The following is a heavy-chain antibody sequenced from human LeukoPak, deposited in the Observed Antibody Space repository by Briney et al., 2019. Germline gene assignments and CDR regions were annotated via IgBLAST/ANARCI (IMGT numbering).Heavy chain of an antibody. D-gene: IGHD2-2*01. V-gene: IGHV3-48*01. CDR3: ARGIVVVPAASDPFDY. J-gene: IGHJ4*02. CDR2: ISSSSSTI. CDR1: GFTFSSYS. Sequence: GGSLRLSCAASGFTFSSYSMNWVRQAPGKGLEWVSYISSSSSTIYYADSVKGRFTISRDNAKNSLYLQTNSLRAEDTAVYYCARGIVVVPAASDPFDYWGQGTLVTVSS.